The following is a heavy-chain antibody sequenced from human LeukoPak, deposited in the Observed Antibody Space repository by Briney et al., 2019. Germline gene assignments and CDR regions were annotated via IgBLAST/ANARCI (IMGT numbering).Heavy chain of an antibody. CDR2: FDPEDGET. V-gene: IGHV1-24*01. Sequence: ASVKVSCKVSGYTLTELSMHWVRRAPGKGPEWMGGFDPEDGETIYAQKFQGRVTMTEDTSTDTAYMELSSLRSEDTAVYYCATDGYSYGYGQYYFDYWGQGTLVTVSS. D-gene: IGHD5-18*01. CDR1: GYTLTELS. J-gene: IGHJ4*02. CDR3: ATDGYSYGYGQYYFDY.